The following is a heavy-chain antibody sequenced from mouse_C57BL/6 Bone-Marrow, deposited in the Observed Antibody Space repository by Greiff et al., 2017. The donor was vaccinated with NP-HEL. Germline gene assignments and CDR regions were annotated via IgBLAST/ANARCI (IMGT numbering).Heavy chain of an antibody. V-gene: IGHV3-6*01. Sequence: EVKLVESGPGLVKPSQSLSLTCSVTGYSITSGYYWNWIRQFPGNKLEWMGYISYDGSNNYNPSLKNRISITRDTSKNQFFLKLNSVTTEDTATYYCARGVITTLLDYWGQGTTLTVSS. D-gene: IGHD1-1*01. CDR3: ARGVITTLLDY. CDR1: GYSITSGYY. J-gene: IGHJ2*01. CDR2: ISYDGSN.